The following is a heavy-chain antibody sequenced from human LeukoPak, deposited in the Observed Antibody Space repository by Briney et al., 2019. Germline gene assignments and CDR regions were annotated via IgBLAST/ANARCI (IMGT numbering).Heavy chain of an antibody. CDR3: ARDPFVNRLVAVYFDY. V-gene: IGHV3-30-3*01. CDR1: GFTFSSYA. D-gene: IGHD6-19*01. CDR2: ISYDGSNK. J-gene: IGHJ4*02. Sequence: GGSLRLSCAASGFTFSSYAMHWVRQAPGKGLEWVAVISYDGSNKYYADSVKGRFTISRDNSKNTLYLQMNSLRTEDTAVYYCARDPFVNRLVAVYFDYWGQGTLVTVSS.